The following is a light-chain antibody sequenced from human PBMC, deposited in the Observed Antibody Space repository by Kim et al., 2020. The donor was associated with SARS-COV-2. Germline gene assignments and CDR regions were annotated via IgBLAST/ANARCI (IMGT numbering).Light chain of an antibody. CDR1: SRRSFC. J-gene: IGLJ3*02. CDR2: GKN. CDR3: NSRDSSGNHLV. Sequence: AVGHTVRNTCQGDSRRSFCASLYQQKPGQAPVLVIYGKNNRPSGIPDRFSGSSSGNTASLTITGAQAGDEADYFCNSRDSSGNHLVFGGRTQLTVL. V-gene: IGLV3-19*01.